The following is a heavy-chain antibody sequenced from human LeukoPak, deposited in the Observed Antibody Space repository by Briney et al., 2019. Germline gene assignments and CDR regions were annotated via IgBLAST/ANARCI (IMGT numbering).Heavy chain of an antibody. CDR3: ARRGYFDSSGYYSGLDY. J-gene: IGHJ4*02. V-gene: IGHV4-39*01. CDR2: IYYSGST. Sequence: SETLSLTCTVSGGSISISRDYWRGVRQPPGRRLEWIVSIYYSGSTYYNPSLKSQVTISVDTSKNQFSLKLSSVAAADTAVYYCARRGYFDSSGYYSGLDYWGQGTLVTVSS. CDR1: GGSISISRDY. D-gene: IGHD3-22*01.